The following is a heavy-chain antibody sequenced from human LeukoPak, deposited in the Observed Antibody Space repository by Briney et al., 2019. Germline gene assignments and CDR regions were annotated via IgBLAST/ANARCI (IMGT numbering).Heavy chain of an antibody. J-gene: IGHJ4*02. D-gene: IGHD2-2*01. Sequence: PSETLSLTCTVSGGSISSYYWSWIRQPAGKGLEWIGRIYTSGSTNYNPSLKSRVTMSVDTSKNQFSLKLSSVTAADTAVYYCAKIIVVLPSTLSNPYYFDYWGQGTLVTVSS. CDR2: IYTSGST. CDR1: GGSISSYY. V-gene: IGHV4-4*07. CDR3: AKIIVVLPSTLSNPYYFDY.